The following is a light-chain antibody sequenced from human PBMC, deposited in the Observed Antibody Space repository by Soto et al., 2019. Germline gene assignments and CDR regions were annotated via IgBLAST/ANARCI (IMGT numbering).Light chain of an antibody. CDR3: QSYDSSLSGVV. V-gene: IGLV1-40*01. Sequence: QAVVTQPPSVSGAPGQRVTISCTGSSSNIGARYDVHWYQQLPGTAPKLLIYDDINRPSGVPDRFSGSKSGTSASLAITGLQAEDEAEYYCQSYDSSLSGVVFGGGTQLTVL. J-gene: IGLJ2*01. CDR2: DDI. CDR1: SSNIGARYD.